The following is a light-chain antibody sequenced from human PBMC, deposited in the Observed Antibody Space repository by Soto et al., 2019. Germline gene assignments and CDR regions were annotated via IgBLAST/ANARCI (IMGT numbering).Light chain of an antibody. CDR2: DAS. J-gene: IGKJ1*01. V-gene: IGKV3-11*01. CDR3: QQRSNSPKT. CDR1: QSISSY. Sequence: EIVLTQSPATLSLSPGERATLSCRASQSISSYLAWYQQKPGQAPRLLIYDASNRATGIPARFSGSGSGTDFTLIISSLEPEELAVSYCQQRSNSPKTFGQGT.